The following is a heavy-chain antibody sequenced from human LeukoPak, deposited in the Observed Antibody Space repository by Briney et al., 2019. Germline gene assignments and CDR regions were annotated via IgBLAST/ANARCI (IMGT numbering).Heavy chain of an antibody. D-gene: IGHD1-1*01. V-gene: IGHV1-69*13. CDR2: IIPIFGTA. J-gene: IGHJ4*02. Sequence: SVTVSCKASGGTFSSYAISWVRQAPGQGLEWMGGIIPIFGTANYAQKFQGRVTITADESTSTAYMELSSLRSEDTAVYYCAGEGGDWNDAVDYWGQGTLVTVSS. CDR3: AGEGGDWNDAVDY. CDR1: GGTFSSYA.